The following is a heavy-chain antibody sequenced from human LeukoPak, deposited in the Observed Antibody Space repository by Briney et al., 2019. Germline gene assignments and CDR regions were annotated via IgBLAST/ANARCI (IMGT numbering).Heavy chain of an antibody. J-gene: IGHJ4*02. CDR1: GFTFSSYG. V-gene: IGHV3-23*01. CDR2: ISGSGGRT. CDR3: ASPGGSYYLDY. Sequence: GGSLRLSCAASGFTFSSYGMSWVRQAPGKGLEWVSAISGSGGRTHYADSVKGRFTISRDNSKNTLYLQMNSLRAEDTAVYYCASPGGSYYLDYWGQGTLVTVSS. D-gene: IGHD3-10*01.